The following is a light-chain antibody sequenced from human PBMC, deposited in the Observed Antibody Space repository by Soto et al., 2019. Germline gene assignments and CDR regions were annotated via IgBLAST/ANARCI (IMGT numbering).Light chain of an antibody. V-gene: IGKV3-11*01. Sequence: EIVLTQSPATLSLSPGERATLSCSASQSVSTYLAWYQQKPGQAPRLLIFDASNRATGIPARFSGSGSGTDFTLTISSLEPDDFAVYYCQHRSNWPPWTFGEGTKVEIK. J-gene: IGKJ1*01. CDR3: QHRSNWPPWT. CDR2: DAS. CDR1: QSVSTY.